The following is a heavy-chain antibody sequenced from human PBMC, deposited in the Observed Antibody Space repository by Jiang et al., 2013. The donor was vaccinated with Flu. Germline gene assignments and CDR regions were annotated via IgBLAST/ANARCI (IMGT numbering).Heavy chain of an antibody. CDR2: IYWDDDK. Sequence: IYWDDDKRYSPSLKSRLTITKDTSKNQVVLTMTNMDPVDTATYYCAHSGYDYYYYYGMDVWGQGTTVTVSS. J-gene: IGHJ6*02. CDR3: AHSGYDYYYYYGMDV. D-gene: IGHD5-12*01. V-gene: IGHV2-5*02.